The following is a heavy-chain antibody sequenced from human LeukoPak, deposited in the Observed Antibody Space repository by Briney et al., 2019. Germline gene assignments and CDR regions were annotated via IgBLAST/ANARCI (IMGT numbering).Heavy chain of an antibody. CDR3: ASSTQISKYADY. V-gene: IGHV3-21*01. J-gene: IGHJ4*02. D-gene: IGHD2-2*01. CDR1: GFTFNNYN. CDR2: IRESTGDT. Sequence: GGSLRLSCAASGFTFNNYNMNWVRQAPGKGLEWVSSIRESTGDTHYADSVKGRFTISRDNAKSTLYLQMNSLRAEDTAVYYCASSTQISKYADYWGQGALVTVSS.